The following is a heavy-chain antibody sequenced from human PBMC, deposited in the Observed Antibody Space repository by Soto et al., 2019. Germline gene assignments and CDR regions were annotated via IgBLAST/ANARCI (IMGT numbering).Heavy chain of an antibody. Sequence: PSETLSLTCTVSGGSISSYYWSWIRQPPGKGLVWFGYIYYSGSTNYNPSLKSRFTISVDTSKNQFSLKLSSVTAADTAVYYCARLHIPGGYYFDYWGQGALVTVSS. V-gene: IGHV4-59*08. D-gene: IGHD2-21*01. J-gene: IGHJ4*02. CDR3: ARLHIPGGYYFDY. CDR1: GGSISSYY. CDR2: IYYSGST.